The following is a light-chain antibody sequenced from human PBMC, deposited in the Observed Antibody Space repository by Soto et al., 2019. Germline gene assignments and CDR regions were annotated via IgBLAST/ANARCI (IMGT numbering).Light chain of an antibody. J-gene: IGKJ2*01. Sequence: EIVMTQSPATLSVSPGERATLSCRASQSVSSNLAWYQQKPGQAPRLLIYGASTRATGIPARFSGSGSGTEFTLTISSLQSEDFAVYYCQQYNNWPLFFDQGTKLEIK. CDR3: QQYNNWPLF. CDR2: GAS. CDR1: QSVSSN. V-gene: IGKV3-15*01.